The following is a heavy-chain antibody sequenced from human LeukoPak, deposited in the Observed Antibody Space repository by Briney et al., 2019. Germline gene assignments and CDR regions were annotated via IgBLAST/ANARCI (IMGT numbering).Heavy chain of an antibody. CDR2: INHSGST. J-gene: IGHJ1*01. CDR3: ARGPRITMIVVAQRYFQH. D-gene: IGHD3-22*01. Sequence: SETLSLTCAVYGGSFSGYYWSWIRQPPGKGLEWIGEINHSGSTNYNPSLKSRVTISADTSKNQFSLKLSSVTAADTAVYYCARGPRITMIVVAQRYFQHWGQGTLVTVSS. CDR1: GGSFSGYY. V-gene: IGHV4-34*01.